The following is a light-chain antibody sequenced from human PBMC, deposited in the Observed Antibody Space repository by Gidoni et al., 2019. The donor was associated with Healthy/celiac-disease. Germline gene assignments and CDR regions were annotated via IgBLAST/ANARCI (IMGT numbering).Light chain of an antibody. CDR1: QSCLYSSNNKNY. CDR2: WAT. J-gene: IGKJ2*01. CDR3: QQYYSTHT. Sequence: DIVMTQSPDSLAVSLGERATINCKSSQSCLYSSNNKNYLAWYQQKPGQPPKLLIYWATTRESGVPDRFSGSGSRTDFTLTSSSLQAEDAAVYYCQQYYSTHTFGQGTKLEIK. V-gene: IGKV4-1*01.